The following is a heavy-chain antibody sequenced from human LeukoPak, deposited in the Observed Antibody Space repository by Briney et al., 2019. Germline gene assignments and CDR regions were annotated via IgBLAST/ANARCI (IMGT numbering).Heavy chain of an antibody. CDR2: ISYDGSNK. J-gene: IGHJ3*02. V-gene: IGHV3-30*18. CDR1: GFTFSSYG. CDR3: AKPPNDAFDI. Sequence: GGSLRLSCAASGFTFSSYGMHWVRQAPGKGLEWVAVISYDGSNKYYADSVKGRFTISRDNSKNTLYLQSDSPRAEDTAVYYCAKPPNDAFDIWGQGTMVTVSS.